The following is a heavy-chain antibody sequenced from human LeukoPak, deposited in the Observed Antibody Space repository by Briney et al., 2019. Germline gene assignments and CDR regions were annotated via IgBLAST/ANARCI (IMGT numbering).Heavy chain of an antibody. CDR1: GYTFTGYY. D-gene: IGHD3-16*01. V-gene: IGHV1-2*04. J-gene: IGHJ3*02. Sequence: ASVKVSCKASGYTFTGYYMHWVRQAPGQGLEWMGWINPNSGGTNYAQKFQGWVTMTRDTSISTAYMELSRLRSDDTAVYYCARVFGESPLVDAFDIWGQGTMVTVSS. CDR2: INPNSGGT. CDR3: ARVFGESPLVDAFDI.